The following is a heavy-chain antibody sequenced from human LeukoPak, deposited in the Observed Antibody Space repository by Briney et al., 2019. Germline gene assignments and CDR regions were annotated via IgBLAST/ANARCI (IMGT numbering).Heavy chain of an antibody. Sequence: PSETLSLTCTVSGGSISSYYWSWLRQPPGKGLEWIGYIYYSGSTNLNPSLKSRVTISVGTSKNQFFLTLGPLTTAGTAVYYCARELAYATNWYFDLWGRGTLVTVSS. CDR2: IYYSGST. V-gene: IGHV4-59*01. D-gene: IGHD1-14*01. CDR3: ARELAYATNWYFDL. J-gene: IGHJ2*01. CDR1: GGSISSYY.